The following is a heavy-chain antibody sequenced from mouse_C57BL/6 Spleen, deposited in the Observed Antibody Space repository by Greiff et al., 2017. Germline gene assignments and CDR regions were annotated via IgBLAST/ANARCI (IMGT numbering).Heavy chain of an antibody. CDR3: ARDTTKENYFDY. J-gene: IGHJ2*01. CDR2: IDPSDSET. CDR1: GYTFTSYW. Sequence: QVQLQQSGAELVRPGSSVKLSCKASGYTFTSYWMHWVKQRPIQGLEWIGNIDPSDSETHYNQKFKDKATLTVDKSSSTAYMQLSSLTSEDSAVYYCARDTTKENYFDYWGQGTTLTVSS. D-gene: IGHD1-1*01. V-gene: IGHV1-52*01.